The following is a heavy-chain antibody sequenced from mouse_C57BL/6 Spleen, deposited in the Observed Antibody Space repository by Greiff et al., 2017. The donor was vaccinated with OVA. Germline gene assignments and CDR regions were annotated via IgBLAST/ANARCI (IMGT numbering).Heavy chain of an antibody. CDR3: ARDILLSYFDV. V-gene: IGHV5-16*01. CDR1: GFTFSDYY. D-gene: IGHD1-1*01. CDR2: INYDGSST. J-gene: IGHJ1*03. Sequence: EVMLVESEGGLVQPGSSMKLSCTASGFTFSDYYMAWVRQVPEKGLEWVANINYDGSSTYYLDSLKSRFIISRDNAKNILYLQMSSLKSEDTATYYCARDILLSYFDVWGTGTTVTVSS.